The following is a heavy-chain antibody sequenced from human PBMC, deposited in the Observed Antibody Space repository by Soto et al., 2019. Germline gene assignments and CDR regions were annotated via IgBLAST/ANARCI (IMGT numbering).Heavy chain of an antibody. CDR1: GFRFSNAW. Sequence: GGSLRLSCAASGFRFSNAWMSWVRQAPGRGLEWVGRIKSRSEGGTTDYAAPVKGRFTISRDDSENTVFLRMNNLKSEDTAVYSCTTFRRYWGQGTLVTVSS. J-gene: IGHJ4*02. CDR2: IKSRSEGGTT. CDR3: TTFRRY. V-gene: IGHV3-15*01.